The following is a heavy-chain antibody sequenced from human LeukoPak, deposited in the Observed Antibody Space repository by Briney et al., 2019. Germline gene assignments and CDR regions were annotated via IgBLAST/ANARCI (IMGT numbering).Heavy chain of an antibody. CDR3: ARRTYDFWGGYLPPAYYYYYMDV. D-gene: IGHD3-3*01. CDR1: GGSFSGYY. J-gene: IGHJ6*03. CDR2: INHSGST. V-gene: IGHV4-34*01. Sequence: PSETLSLTCAVYGGSFSGYYWSWIRQPPGKGLEWIGEINHSGSTNYNPSLKSRVTISVDTSKNQFSLKLSSVTAADTAVYYCARRTYDFWGGYLPPAYYYYYMDVWGKGTTVTVSS.